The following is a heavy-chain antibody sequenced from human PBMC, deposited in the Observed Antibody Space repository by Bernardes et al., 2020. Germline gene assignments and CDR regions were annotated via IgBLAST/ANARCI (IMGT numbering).Heavy chain of an antibody. J-gene: IGHJ4*02. V-gene: IGHV2-5*01. Sequence: SGPTLLKPTQTLTLTCTFSGFSLSTNEVGVGWIRQPPGKALEWLALIYWNDDKRYRPSLKSRLTITKDTSKNQVVLTMTNMNPVDTATYFCAHKRDGYAYWGQGTLVTVSS. D-gene: IGHD5-12*01. CDR1: GFSLSTNEVG. CDR2: IYWNDDK. CDR3: AHKRDGYAY.